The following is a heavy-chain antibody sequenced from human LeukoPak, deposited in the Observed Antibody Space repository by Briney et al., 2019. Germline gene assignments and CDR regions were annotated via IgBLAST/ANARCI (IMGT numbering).Heavy chain of an antibody. Sequence: PSETLSLTCAVYGGSFSGYYWSWIRQPPGKGLEWIGEINHSGSTNYNPSLKSRVTISVDTSKNQFSLKLSSVTAADTAVYYCARLRIPPYYWGQGTLVTVSS. V-gene: IGHV4-34*01. J-gene: IGHJ4*02. CDR2: INHSGST. CDR3: ARLRIPPYY. D-gene: IGHD5-18*01. CDR1: GGSFSGYY.